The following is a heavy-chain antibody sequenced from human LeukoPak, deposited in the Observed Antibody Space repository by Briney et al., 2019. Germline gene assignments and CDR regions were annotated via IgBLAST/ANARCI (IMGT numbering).Heavy chain of an antibody. V-gene: IGHV3-30-3*01. CDR1: GFTFSSYA. Sequence: GGSLRLSCAASGFTFSSYAMHWVRQAPGKGLEWVAVISYDGSNKYYADSVKGRFTISRDNSKNTLYLQMNSLRAEDTAVYYCARAPPFFYWGQGTLVTVSS. CDR2: ISYDGSNK. D-gene: IGHD3-3*02. J-gene: IGHJ4*02. CDR3: ARAPPFFY.